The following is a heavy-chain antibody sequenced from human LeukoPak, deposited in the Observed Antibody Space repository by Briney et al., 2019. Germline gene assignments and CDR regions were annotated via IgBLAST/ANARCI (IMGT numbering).Heavy chain of an antibody. Sequence: GGSLRLSCAASGFTFSTYSMNWVRQAPGKGLEWVSSISSSSTYIYYADSVKGRLTISRDNAKNSLYLQMNSLRAEDTAVYYCARVYGSGSSKALDYWGQGTLVTVSS. J-gene: IGHJ4*02. CDR3: ARVYGSGSSKALDY. CDR2: ISSSSTYI. CDR1: GFTFSTYS. V-gene: IGHV3-21*04. D-gene: IGHD3-10*01.